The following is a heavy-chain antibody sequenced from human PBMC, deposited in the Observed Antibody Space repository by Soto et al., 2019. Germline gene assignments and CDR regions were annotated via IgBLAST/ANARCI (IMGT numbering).Heavy chain of an antibody. CDR2: ISFDGSEK. D-gene: IGHD1-26*01. Sequence: QVQLVESGGGVVQPGRSLRLSCAASGFTFSIYGMHWVRHAPGKGLEWVAMISFDGSEKYYTDSVKGRFHISRDSSKNTMYLQMDSLRVGDTAVYYCARDRRLYYSDAFDIWGQGTTVTVSS. CDR1: GFTFSIYG. J-gene: IGHJ3*02. CDR3: ARDRRLYYSDAFDI. V-gene: IGHV3-30*03.